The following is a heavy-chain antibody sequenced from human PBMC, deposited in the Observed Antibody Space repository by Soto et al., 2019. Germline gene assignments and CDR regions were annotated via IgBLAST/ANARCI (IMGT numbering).Heavy chain of an antibody. D-gene: IGHD2-21*02. Sequence: SETLSLTCTVSGGSISSGDYYWSWIRQPPGKGLEWIGYIYYSGSTYYNPSLKSRVTISVDTSKNQFSLKLSSVTAADTAVYYCARRAYCGGDCYSNYFAYRGQGTLVTVSS. CDR3: ARRAYCGGDCYSNYFAY. J-gene: IGHJ4*02. CDR2: IYYSGST. V-gene: IGHV4-30-4*01. CDR1: GGSISSGDYY.